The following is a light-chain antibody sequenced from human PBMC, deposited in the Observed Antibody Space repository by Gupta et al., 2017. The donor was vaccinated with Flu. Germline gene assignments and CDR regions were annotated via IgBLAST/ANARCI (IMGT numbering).Light chain of an antibody. CDR1: NSNIGSNF. CDR2: RNN. Sequence: QSVLTQPPSASGTPGQRVTSSCSGSNSNIGSNFVFWYQQLPGTAPKLLIHRNNQRHSGVPARFSGSKSGTSASIPTSGLRTEDAADYYCATWDDNRTGWVFGGGTKLTVL. J-gene: IGLJ3*02. V-gene: IGLV1-47*01. CDR3: ATWDDNRTGWV.